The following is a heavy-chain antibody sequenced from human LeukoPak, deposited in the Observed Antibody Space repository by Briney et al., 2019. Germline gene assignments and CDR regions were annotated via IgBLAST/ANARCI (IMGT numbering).Heavy chain of an antibody. Sequence: GGSLRLSCAASGFTFSSYAMSWVRQAPGKGLEWVSAISGSGGSTYYADSVKGRFTISRDNSKNTLYLQMNSLRAEDTAVYYCAKDLLYDFWSGSLDYWGQGTLVTVSS. J-gene: IGHJ4*02. CDR1: GFTFSSYA. V-gene: IGHV3-23*01. CDR2: ISGSGGST. CDR3: AKDLLYDFWSGSLDY. D-gene: IGHD3-3*01.